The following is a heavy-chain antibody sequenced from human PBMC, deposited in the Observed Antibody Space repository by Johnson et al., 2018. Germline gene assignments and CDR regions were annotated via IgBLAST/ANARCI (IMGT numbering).Heavy chain of an antibody. CDR2: IVVGSGNT. J-gene: IGHJ6*02. Sequence: QLVESGPEVKKPGTSVKVSCKASGFSFSNSAVQWVRQARGQRLERIGWIVVGSGNTFYAQKFQERLTIPRDMSTTTVYLELTSLPSDDTALYYCATEAHSDYVDNYGLDLWGHGTTVTVSS. V-gene: IGHV1-58*01. D-gene: IGHD4-11*01. CDR3: ATEAHSDYVDNYGLDL. CDR1: GFSFSNSA.